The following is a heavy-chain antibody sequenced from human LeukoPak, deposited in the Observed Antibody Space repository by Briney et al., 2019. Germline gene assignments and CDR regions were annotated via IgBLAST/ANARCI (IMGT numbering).Heavy chain of an antibody. CDR1: GGSLSSSSDY. J-gene: IGHJ4*02. Sequence: SETLSLTCTVSGGSLSSSSDYWGWIRQPPGKGPEWIGSIYYNGSTYYNPSLKSRVTISVDTSKNQFSLKLSSVTAADTAVFYCARGQTVAATGYWGQGTLVTVSS. CDR3: ARGQTVAATGY. V-gene: IGHV4-39*07. CDR2: IYYNGST. D-gene: IGHD6-19*01.